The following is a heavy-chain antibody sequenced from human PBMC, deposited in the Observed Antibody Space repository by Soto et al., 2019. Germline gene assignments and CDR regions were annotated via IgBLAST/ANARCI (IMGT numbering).Heavy chain of an antibody. CDR2: IFGGGAT. V-gene: IGHV3-53*01. CDR1: GFAVNSDY. J-gene: IGHJ4*02. D-gene: IGHD2-2*01. Sequence: EVQLVASGGGLIQPGGSLRLSCAASGFAVNSDYMSWVRQAPGKGLEWVSVIFGGGATKSSDSVKGRFTISRDNSKNTVFLQMNSLRAEDTAVYYCVTTSSYWGQGTRVSVSS. CDR3: VTTSSY.